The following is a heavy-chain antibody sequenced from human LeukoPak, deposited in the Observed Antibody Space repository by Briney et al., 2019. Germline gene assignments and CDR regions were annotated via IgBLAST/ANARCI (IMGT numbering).Heavy chain of an antibody. CDR2: ISSSGSTI. CDR1: GFTFSSYS. Sequence: GGSLRLSCAASGFTFSSYSMNWVRQAPGKGLEWVSYISSSGSTIYYADSVKGRFTISRDNAKNSLYLQMNSLRAEDTAVYYCARRDLRWSGYEEGTYYYYGMDVWGQGTTVTVSS. CDR3: ARRDLRWSGYEEGTYYYYGMDV. V-gene: IGHV3-48*04. D-gene: IGHD5-12*01. J-gene: IGHJ6*02.